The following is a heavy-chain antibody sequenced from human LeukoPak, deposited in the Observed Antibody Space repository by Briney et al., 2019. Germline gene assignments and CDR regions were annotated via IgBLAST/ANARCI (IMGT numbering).Heavy chain of an antibody. CDR2: ISSSSSYI. D-gene: IGHD3-10*01. CDR3: ARVGPYYYGSGSPLDAFDI. CDR1: GFLFSSYT. V-gene: IGHV3-21*01. J-gene: IGHJ3*02. Sequence: GGSLRLSCAASGFLFSSYTMNWVRQAPGKGLEWVSYISSSSSYIYYADSLKGRFTISRDNAKNSVYLQMHSLRAEDTAMYYCARVGPYYYGSGSPLDAFDIWGQGTMVTVSS.